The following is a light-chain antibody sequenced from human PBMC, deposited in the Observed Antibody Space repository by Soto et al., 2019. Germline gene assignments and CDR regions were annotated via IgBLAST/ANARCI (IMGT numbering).Light chain of an antibody. CDR3: LQDYNYPWT. CDR1: QGISNE. V-gene: IGKV1-6*01. Sequence: IQMTQSPSSMSASVGDRVTITCRASQGISNELGWYQQRPGKAPKVLIYGASNLQSGVPSRFSGSASGTDFTLTISSLQPEDFATYYCLQDYNYPWTFGQGTKVEMK. CDR2: GAS. J-gene: IGKJ1*01.